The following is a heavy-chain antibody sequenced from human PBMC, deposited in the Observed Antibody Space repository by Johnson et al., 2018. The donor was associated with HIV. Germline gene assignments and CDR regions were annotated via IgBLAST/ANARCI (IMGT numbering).Heavy chain of an antibody. CDR2: ISYDGIKT. J-gene: IGHJ3*02. CDR1: GFPFRDSA. CDR3: ARDGDDGDEADDTKGAFDI. D-gene: IGHD3-9*01. Sequence: QVQLVESGGGLVKPGGSLRLSCAASGFPFRDSAMHWVRQAPGKGLEWVALISYDGIKTYYVDSVKARFTISRDDARNTLYLQMNSLRVEETALYYCARDGDDGDEADDTKGAFDIWGQGTMVTVSS. V-gene: IGHV3-30*03.